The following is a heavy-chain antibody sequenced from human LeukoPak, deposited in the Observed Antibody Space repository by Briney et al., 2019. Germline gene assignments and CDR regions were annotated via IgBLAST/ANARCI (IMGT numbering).Heavy chain of an antibody. CDR2: IYYSGNT. J-gene: IGHJ4*02. CDR1: GGSISDYY. V-gene: IGHV4-59*01. D-gene: IGHD3-22*01. CDR3: ARGGETYYYDSSGYPDY. Sequence: PSETLSLTCTVSGGSISDYYWSWIRQPPGKGLEWIAYIYYSGNTKVNPSLKSRVTVSVDTSKNQFSLKLTSVTAADTAVYYCARGGETYYYDSSGYPDYWGQGTLVTVSS.